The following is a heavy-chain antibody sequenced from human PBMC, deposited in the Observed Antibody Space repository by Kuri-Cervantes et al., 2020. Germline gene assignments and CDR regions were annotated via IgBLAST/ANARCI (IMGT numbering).Heavy chain of an antibody. CDR2: ISYDGSNK. Sequence: GGSLRLSCAASGFTFSSYGMHWVRQAPGKGLEWVAVISYDGSNKYYADSVKGRFTISRDNSKNTLYLQMNSLRAEDTAVYYCARDRFSDGMDVWGQGTTVTVSS. CDR3: ARDRFSDGMDV. J-gene: IGHJ6*02. V-gene: IGHV3-30*03. CDR1: GFTFSSYG.